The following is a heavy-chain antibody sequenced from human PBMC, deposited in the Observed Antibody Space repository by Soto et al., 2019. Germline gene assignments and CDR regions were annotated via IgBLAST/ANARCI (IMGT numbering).Heavy chain of an antibody. D-gene: IGHD6-19*01. Sequence: QVQLVQSGAEVKKPGASVKVSCKASGYTFTSYDIIWVRQATGQGLEWMGWMNPSTGNTDSAEKFQCRLTMTRNTSISTVYMELSSLSFEDTAVYYCARGSIIVAGGFDPWGQGTLVTVSS. CDR2: MNPSTGNT. CDR1: GYTFTSYD. CDR3: ARGSIIVAGGFDP. V-gene: IGHV1-8*01. J-gene: IGHJ5*02.